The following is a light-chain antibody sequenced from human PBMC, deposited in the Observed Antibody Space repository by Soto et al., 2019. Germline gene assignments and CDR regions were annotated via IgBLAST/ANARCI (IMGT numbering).Light chain of an antibody. CDR3: SSYAGSSNV. CDR2: EVN. Sequence: QSALTQPPSASGSPGQSVAISCTGTSSDVGGYNYVSWYQQHPGKAPKLMIYEVNKRPSGVPDRFSGSKSGNTASLTVSGLLAEDEADYFCSSYAGSSNVFGTGTNVTVL. V-gene: IGLV2-8*01. CDR1: SSDVGGYNY. J-gene: IGLJ1*01.